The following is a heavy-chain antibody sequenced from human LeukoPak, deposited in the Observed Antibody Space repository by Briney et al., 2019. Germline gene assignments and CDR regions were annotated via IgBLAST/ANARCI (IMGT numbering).Heavy chain of an antibody. CDR1: GGSISSSSYY. CDR2: IYYSGST. CDR3: ARRSELKGSSSSPYFDY. D-gene: IGHD6-6*01. V-gene: IGHV4-39*01. J-gene: IGHJ4*02. Sequence: SETLSLTCTVSGGSISSSSYYWGWIRQPPGKGLEWIGSIYYSGSTYYNPSLKSRVTISVDTSKNQFSLKLSSVTAADTAVYYCARRSELKGSSSSPYFDYWGQGTLVTVSS.